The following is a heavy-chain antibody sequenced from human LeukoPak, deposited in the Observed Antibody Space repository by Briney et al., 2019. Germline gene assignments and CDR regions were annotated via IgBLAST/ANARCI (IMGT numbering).Heavy chain of an antibody. CDR1: GGTFNIYT. D-gene: IGHD1-26*01. J-gene: IGHJ4*02. V-gene: IGHV1-69*01. Sequence: SVTVSCKASGGTFNIYTINWVRQAPGQGLEWMGGIIRIFGTPNYAQNFQARVTITADESTNTAYMELSSLRSEDTAVYYCATGDGSYSFDYWGQGTLVTVSS. CDR2: IIRIFGTP. CDR3: ATGDGSYSFDY.